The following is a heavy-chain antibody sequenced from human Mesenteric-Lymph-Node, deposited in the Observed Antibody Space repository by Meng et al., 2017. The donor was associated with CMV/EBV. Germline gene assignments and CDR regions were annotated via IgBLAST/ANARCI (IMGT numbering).Heavy chain of an antibody. D-gene: IGHD3-3*01. CDR2: ISYDGSNK. J-gene: IGHJ4*02. CDR3: AKDQRAGEFVTIFGVADY. CDR1: FTFSTYG. Sequence: FTFSTYGMHWVRQAPGKGLEWVAIISYDGSNKYYADSVKGRFTISRDNSKNTLYLQMNSLRAEDTAVYYCAKDQRAGEFVTIFGVADYWGQGTLVTVSS. V-gene: IGHV3-30*18.